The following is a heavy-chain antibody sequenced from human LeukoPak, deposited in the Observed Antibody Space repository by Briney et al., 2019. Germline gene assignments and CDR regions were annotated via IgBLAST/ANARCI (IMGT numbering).Heavy chain of an antibody. CDR3: ARLPSFYYYYMDV. CDR2: ISSSGST. CDR1: GGSIGGYL. V-gene: IGHV4-59*01. Sequence: PSETLSLTCTVSGGSIGGYLWTWIRQPPGKGLEWIGYISSSGSTNYNPSLKSRVTISVDTSKNQFSLKVSSVTAADTAVYYCARLPSFYYYYMDVWAKGTTVTVSS. J-gene: IGHJ6*03.